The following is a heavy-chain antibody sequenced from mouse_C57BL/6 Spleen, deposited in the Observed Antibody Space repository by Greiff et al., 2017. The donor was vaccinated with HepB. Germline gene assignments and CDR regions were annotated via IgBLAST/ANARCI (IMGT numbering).Heavy chain of an antibody. CDR1: GYTFTSYW. CDR3: ARPYGSSYFDY. D-gene: IGHD1-1*01. J-gene: IGHJ2*01. CDR2: IHPNSGST. Sequence: QVQLQQPGAELVKPGASVKLSCKASGYTFTSYWMHWVKQRPGQGLEWIGMIHPNSGSTNYNEKFKSKATLTVDKSSSTAYMQLSSLTSEDSAVYYCARPYGSSYFDYWGQGTTLTVSS. V-gene: IGHV1-64*01.